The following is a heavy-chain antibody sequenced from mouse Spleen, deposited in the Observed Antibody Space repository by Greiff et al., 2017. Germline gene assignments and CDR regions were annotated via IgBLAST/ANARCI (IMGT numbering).Heavy chain of an antibody. V-gene: IGHV5-9*01. J-gene: IGHJ2*01. D-gene: IGHD4-1*01. CDR1: GFTFSSYA. CDR2: ISSGGGNT. Sequence: EVMLVESGGGLVKRGGSLKLSCAASGFTFSSYAMSWVRQTPEKRLEWVATISSGGGNTYYPDSVKGRFTISRDNAKNTLYLQMSSLKSEDTAMYYCARQRDLGDYFDYWGQGTTLTVSS. CDR3: ARQRDLGDYFDY.